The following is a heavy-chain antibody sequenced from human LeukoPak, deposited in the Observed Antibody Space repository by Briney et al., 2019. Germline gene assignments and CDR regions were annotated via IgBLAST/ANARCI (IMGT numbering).Heavy chain of an antibody. Sequence: GGSLSRSCAASGFTFSSYAMSWVRQAPGKGLEWVSAISSSDGSKYYADSVKGRFTISRDNSKNTLYLQMNSLRAEDTAVYYCAKDRMGVVAATFWFDPWGQGTLVTVSS. CDR3: AKDRMGVVAATFWFDP. D-gene: IGHD2-15*01. CDR1: GFTFSSYA. J-gene: IGHJ5*02. V-gene: IGHV3-23*01. CDR2: ISSSDGSK.